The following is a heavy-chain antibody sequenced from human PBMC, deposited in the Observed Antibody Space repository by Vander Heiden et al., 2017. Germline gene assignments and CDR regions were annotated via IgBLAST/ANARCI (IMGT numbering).Heavy chain of an antibody. CDR3: ARDSYCSGGSCYSGAFDI. J-gene: IGHJ3*02. CDR1: GFTFSSYG. CDR2: IWYDGSNK. V-gene: IGHV3-33*01. Sequence: QVQLVESGGGVVQPGRSLRLSCAASGFTFSSYGMHWVRQAPAKGLEWVAVIWYDGSNKYYADSVKGRFTISRDNSKNTLYLQMNSLRAEDTAVYYCARDSYCSGGSCYSGAFDIWGQGTMVTVSS. D-gene: IGHD2-15*01.